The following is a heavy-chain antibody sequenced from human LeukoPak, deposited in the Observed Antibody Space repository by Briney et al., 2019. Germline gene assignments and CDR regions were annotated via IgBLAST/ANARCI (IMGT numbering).Heavy chain of an antibody. CDR2: INAGNGNT. J-gene: IGHJ4*02. V-gene: IGHV1-3*01. CDR3: AREVNVDIVATGIFDY. CDR1: GYTFTSYA. Sequence: ASVKVSCKASGYTFTSYAMHWVRQAPGQRLEWMGWINAGNGNTKYSQKFQGRVTITRDTSASTAYMELSSLRSEDTAVYYCAREVNVDIVATGIFDYWGQGTLVTVSS. D-gene: IGHD5-12*01.